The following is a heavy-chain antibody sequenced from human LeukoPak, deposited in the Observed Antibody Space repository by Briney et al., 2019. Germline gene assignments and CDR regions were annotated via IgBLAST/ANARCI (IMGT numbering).Heavy chain of an antibody. D-gene: IGHD3-16*02. Sequence: SETLSLTCTVSGGSISSYYWSWIRQPAGKGLEWIGRIYTSGSTNYNPSLKSRVTMSVDTSKTQFSLRLSSATAADTAVYYCARLGDYVWGSYRSGRFDPWGQGTLVTVSS. CDR3: ARLGDYVWGSYRSGRFDP. CDR2: IYTSGST. CDR1: GGSISSYY. J-gene: IGHJ5*02. V-gene: IGHV4-4*07.